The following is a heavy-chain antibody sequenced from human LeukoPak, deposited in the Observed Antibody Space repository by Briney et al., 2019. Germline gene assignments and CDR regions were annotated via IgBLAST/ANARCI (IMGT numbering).Heavy chain of an antibody. Sequence: GGSLRLSCTASGFTVSSNYMSWVRQAPGKGLEWVSVIYSGGSTYYADSVKGRFTISRDNSKNTLYLQMNSLRAEDTAVYYCARDGYYYDSRGYYYPTFDYWGQGTLVTVSS. CDR3: ARDGYYYDSRGYYYPTFDY. CDR1: GFTVSSNY. CDR2: IYSGGST. J-gene: IGHJ4*02. V-gene: IGHV3-66*01. D-gene: IGHD3-22*01.